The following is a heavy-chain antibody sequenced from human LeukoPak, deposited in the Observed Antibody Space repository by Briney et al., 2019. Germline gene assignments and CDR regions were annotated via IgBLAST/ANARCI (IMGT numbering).Heavy chain of an antibody. D-gene: IGHD3-22*01. Sequence: ASVKVSCKVSGYTFTDYYMHWVRQATGQGLEWMGRINPNSGGTNYAQKLQGRVTMTTDTSTSTAYMELRSLRSDDTAVYYCARDCDRSGYYCYWGQGTLATVSS. J-gene: IGHJ4*02. CDR1: GYTFTDYY. V-gene: IGHV1-2*06. CDR2: INPNSGGT. CDR3: ARDCDRSGYYCY.